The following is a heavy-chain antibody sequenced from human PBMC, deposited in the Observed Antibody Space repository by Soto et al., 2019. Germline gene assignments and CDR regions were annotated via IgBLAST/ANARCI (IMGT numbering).Heavy chain of an antibody. V-gene: IGHV1-18*01. J-gene: IGHJ4*02. Sequence: QVQLVQSGAEVKKPGASVKVSCKASGYTFTSYGISWVRQAPGQGLEWMGRISAYNGNNKYAQKHQGRVTMTTDTSTRTAYMELRSLGSDDTAVYYCARDSPPVDYWGQGTLVTVSS. CDR2: ISAYNGNN. CDR3: ARDSPPVDY. CDR1: GYTFTSYG.